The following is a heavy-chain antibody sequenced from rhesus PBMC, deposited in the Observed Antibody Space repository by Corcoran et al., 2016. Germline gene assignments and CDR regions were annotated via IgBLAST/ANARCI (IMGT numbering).Heavy chain of an antibody. CDR1: GGSISSNY. Sequence: QLQLQESGPGLVKPSETLSLICAVSGGSISSNYWSWIRQPPGKGLGWIGRISGRGERTDHNPSLKGRVTISTDTSKNQFSLKLSSVTAAETAVYYCAIQGAATAGTNSLDVWGRGVQVTVSS. CDR3: AIQGAATAGTNSLDV. J-gene: IGHJ5-2*02. V-gene: IGHV4-173*01. D-gene: IGHD6-25*01. CDR2: ISGRGERT.